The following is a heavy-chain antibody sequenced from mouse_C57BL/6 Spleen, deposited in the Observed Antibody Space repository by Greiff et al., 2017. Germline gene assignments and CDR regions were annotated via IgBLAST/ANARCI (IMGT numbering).Heavy chain of an antibody. CDR1: GFTFSNYW. J-gene: IGHJ3*01. Sequence: EVMLVESGGGLVQPGGSMKLSCVASGFTFSNYWMNWVRQSPEKGLEWVAQIRLKSDNYATHYAESVKGRFTISRDDSKSSVYLQMNNLRAEDTGIYYCSIYYDYDVAWFAYWGQGTLVTVSA. V-gene: IGHV6-3*01. CDR3: SIYYDYDVAWFAY. D-gene: IGHD2-4*01. CDR2: IRLKSDNYAT.